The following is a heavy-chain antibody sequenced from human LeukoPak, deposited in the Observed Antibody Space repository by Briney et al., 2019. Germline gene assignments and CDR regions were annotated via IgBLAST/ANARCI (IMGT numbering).Heavy chain of an antibody. CDR3: ARQLVVVVPAEFDY. CDR1: GGSISSSSYY. J-gene: IGHJ4*02. Sequence: SETLSLTCTVSGGSISSSSYYWGWIRQPPGKGLEWIGGTYYSGSTYYDPSLKSRVTISVDTSKNQFSLKLTSMTAADTAVYYCARQLVVVVPAEFDYWGQGTLVTVSS. V-gene: IGHV4-39*01. CDR2: TYYSGST. D-gene: IGHD2-2*01.